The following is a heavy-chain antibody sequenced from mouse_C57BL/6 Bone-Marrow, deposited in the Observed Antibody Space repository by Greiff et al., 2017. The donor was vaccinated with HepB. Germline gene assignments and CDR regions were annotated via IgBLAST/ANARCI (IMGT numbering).Heavy chain of an antibody. V-gene: IGHV1-55*01. CDR3: ARDYYGSSYGSWFAY. J-gene: IGHJ3*01. CDR1: GFTFTSYW. D-gene: IGHD1-1*01. CDR2: IYPGSGST. Sequence: QVQLQQPGAELVKPGASVKMSCKASGFTFTSYWITWVKQRPGQGLEWIGDIYPGSGSTNYNEKFKSKATLTVDTSASTAFMQLISLTSEDPAVYYCARDYYGSSYGSWFAYWGQGTLVTVSA.